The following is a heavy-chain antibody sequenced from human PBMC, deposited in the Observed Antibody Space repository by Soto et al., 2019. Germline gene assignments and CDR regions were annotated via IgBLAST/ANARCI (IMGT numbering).Heavy chain of an antibody. CDR3: ARVDTAMVGSYYYYYGMDV. V-gene: IGHV3-23*01. J-gene: IGHJ6*02. D-gene: IGHD5-18*01. CDR2: ISGSGGST. CDR1: GFTFSTYA. Sequence: GGSLRLSCAASGFTFSTYAMSWVRQAPGKGLEWVSAISGSGGSTYYADSVKGRFTISRDNSKNTLYLQMNSLRAEDTAVYYCARVDTAMVGSYYYYYGMDVWGRGTTVTVSS.